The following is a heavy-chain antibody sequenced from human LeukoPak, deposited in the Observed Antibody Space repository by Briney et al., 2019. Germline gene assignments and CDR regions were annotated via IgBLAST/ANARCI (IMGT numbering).Heavy chain of an antibody. V-gene: IGHV1-69*04. D-gene: IGHD3-3*01. CDR1: GGTFSSYT. CDR3: ARDWGGLRFLEWSHKGYWFDP. Sequence: SVKVSCKASGGTFSSYTISWVRQAPGQGLEWMGRIIPILGIANYAQKFQGRVTITADKSTSTDYMELSSLRSEDTAVYYCARDWGGLRFLEWSHKGYWFDPWGQGTLVTVSS. CDR2: IIPILGIA. J-gene: IGHJ5*02.